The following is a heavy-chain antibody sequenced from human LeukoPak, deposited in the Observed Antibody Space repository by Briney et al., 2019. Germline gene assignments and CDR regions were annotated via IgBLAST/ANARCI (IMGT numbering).Heavy chain of an antibody. Sequence: AGGSLRLSCAASGFTFSDYRMHWVRQAPGKGLVWVSHIDSDGSNTDYADSVKGRFTISRDNAKNMLYLQMNSLRAEDTAVYYCARGLSGSFYGSLDYWGQGTLVTVSS. CDR3: ARGLSGSFYGSLDY. CDR1: GFTFSDYR. V-gene: IGHV3-74*01. CDR2: IDSDGSNT. D-gene: IGHD1-26*01. J-gene: IGHJ4*02.